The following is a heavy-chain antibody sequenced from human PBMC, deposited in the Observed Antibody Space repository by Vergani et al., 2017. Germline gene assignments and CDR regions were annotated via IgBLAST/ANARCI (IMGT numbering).Heavy chain of an antibody. Sequence: QLQLQESGPGLVKPSEPLSLTCTVSGGSISSSSYYWGWIRQPPGKGLEWIGSIYYSGSTYYNPSLKSRVTISVATSKHQFSLKLSSVTAADTAVYYCAIEGAYYDILTGYLGNWFDPWGQGALVTVSS. J-gene: IGHJ5*02. V-gene: IGHV4-39*07. CDR2: IYYSGST. D-gene: IGHD3-9*01. CDR3: AIEGAYYDILTGYLGNWFDP. CDR1: GGSISSSSYY.